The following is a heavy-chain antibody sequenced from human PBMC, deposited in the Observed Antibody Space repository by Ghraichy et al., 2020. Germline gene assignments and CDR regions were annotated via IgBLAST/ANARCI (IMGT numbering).Heavy chain of an antibody. J-gene: IGHJ4*02. CDR2: INHSGST. V-gene: IGHV4-34*01. D-gene: IGHD6-13*01. CDR1: GGSFSGYY. CDR3: ARGTLYPGIAAAGTANYFDY. Sequence: SETLSLTCAVYGGSFSGYYWSWIRQPPGKGLEWIGEINHSGSTNYNPSLKSRVTISVDTSKNQFSLKLSSVTAVDTAVYYCARGTLYPGIAAAGTANYFDYWGQGTLVTVSS.